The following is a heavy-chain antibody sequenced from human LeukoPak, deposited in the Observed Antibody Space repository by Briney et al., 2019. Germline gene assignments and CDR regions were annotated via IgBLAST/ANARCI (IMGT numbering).Heavy chain of an antibody. V-gene: IGHV3-21*01. J-gene: IGHJ4*02. CDR3: ARVTGLQLVQGLDY. Sequence: GGSLRLSCAASGFTFSRYSMNWVRQAPGKGLEWVASISSSSSSIYYADSVKGRFTISRDNAKNSLYLQMHSLRAEDTAVYYCARVTGLQLVQGLDYWGQGSLVTVSS. CDR1: GFTFSRYS. D-gene: IGHD6-13*01. CDR2: ISSSSSSI.